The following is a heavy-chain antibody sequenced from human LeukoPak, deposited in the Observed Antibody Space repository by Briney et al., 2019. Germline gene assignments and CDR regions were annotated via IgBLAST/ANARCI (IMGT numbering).Heavy chain of an antibody. CDR2: IYYSGST. Sequence: KPSETLSLTCTVSGGSISSSSYYWGWIRQPPGKGLEWIGSIYYSGSTYYNPSLKSRVTISVDTSKNQFSLKLSSVTAADTAVYYCARVWFGDTYYFDHWGQGTLVTVSS. D-gene: IGHD3-10*01. V-gene: IGHV4-39*01. J-gene: IGHJ4*02. CDR1: GGSISSSSYY. CDR3: ARVWFGDTYYFDH.